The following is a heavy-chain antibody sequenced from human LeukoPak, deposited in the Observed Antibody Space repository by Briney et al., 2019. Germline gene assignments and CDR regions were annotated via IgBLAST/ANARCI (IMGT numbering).Heavy chain of an antibody. Sequence: QTGGSLRLSCAASGFTFSSYGMHWVRQAPGKGLEWVAGISYDGSNKYYADSVKGRFTISRDNSKNTLYLQMNSLRAEDTAVYYCAKGSSFDYWGQGTLVTVSS. CDR2: ISYDGSNK. CDR3: AKGSSFDY. CDR1: GFTFSSYG. V-gene: IGHV3-30*18. J-gene: IGHJ4*02. D-gene: IGHD3-10*01.